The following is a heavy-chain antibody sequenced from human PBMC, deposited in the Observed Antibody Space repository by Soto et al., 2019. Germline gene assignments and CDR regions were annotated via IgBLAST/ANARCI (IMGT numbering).Heavy chain of an antibody. CDR2: ISIEKGDT. V-gene: IGHV1-18*01. Sequence: QVQVVQSGAEVKKPGASVKVACKASGYSFDTFGMSWVRQAPGQGLEWMGWISIEKGDTNSAQKFQDRVTMPTDTSTSTAYMELRSLTSDDTAVYYCARCYCSVGSCFTCWHFDLWGRGTLVTVSS. J-gene: IGHJ2*01. CDR1: GYSFDTFG. CDR3: ARCYCSVGSCFTCWHFDL. D-gene: IGHD2-15*01.